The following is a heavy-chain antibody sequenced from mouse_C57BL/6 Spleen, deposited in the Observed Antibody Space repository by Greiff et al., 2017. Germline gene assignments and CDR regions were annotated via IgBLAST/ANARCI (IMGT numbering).Heavy chain of an antibody. CDR3: TRDPY. J-gene: IGHJ2*01. Sequence: QVQLKQSGAELVRPGASVTLSCKASGYTFTDYEMNWVKQTPVHGLEWIGAIDPETGGTAYNQKFKGKAILTADKSSSTAYMELRSLTSEASAVYYWTRDPYWGQGTTLTVSS. V-gene: IGHV1-15*01. CDR1: GYTFTDYE. CDR2: IDPETGGT.